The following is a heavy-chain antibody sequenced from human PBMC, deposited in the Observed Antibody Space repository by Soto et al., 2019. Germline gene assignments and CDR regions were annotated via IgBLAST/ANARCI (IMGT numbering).Heavy chain of an antibody. D-gene: IGHD3-10*01. CDR2: IIPIFGTA. J-gene: IGHJ6*02. V-gene: IGHV1-69*13. CDR1: GGTFSSYA. Sequence: SVKVSCKASGGTFSSYAISWVRQAPGQGLEWMGGIIPIFGTANYAQKFQGRVTITADGSTSTAYMELSSLRSEDTAVYYCASGFGELSAPVYYYGMDVWGQGTTVTVSS. CDR3: ASGFGELSAPVYYYGMDV.